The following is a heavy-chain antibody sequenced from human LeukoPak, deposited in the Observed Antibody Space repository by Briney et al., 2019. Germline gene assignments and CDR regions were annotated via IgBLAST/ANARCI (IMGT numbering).Heavy chain of an antibody. CDR3: ARLELELRDYYPYYMDV. D-gene: IGHD1-7*01. CDR2: FYSGGTT. Sequence: GGSLRLSCAASAFTVSSNYMTWVRQAPGKGLEWVSLFYSGGTTYYADSVKGRFTISRDNSKNTLYLQMNSLRAEDTAVYYCARLELELRDYYPYYMDVWGKGTTVTVSS. J-gene: IGHJ6*03. CDR1: AFTVSSNY. V-gene: IGHV3-53*01.